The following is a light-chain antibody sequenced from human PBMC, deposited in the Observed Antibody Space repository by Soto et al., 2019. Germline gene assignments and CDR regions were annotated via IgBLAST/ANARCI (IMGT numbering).Light chain of an antibody. Sequence: QSVLTQPASVSASPGQSITISCTGTSNDVGGYNFVSWYQHHPGKAPKLIIYDVSNRPSGVSNRFSGSKSGNTASLTISGLQAEDEADYYCSSYTSSTTLYVFGTGTKLTVL. J-gene: IGLJ1*01. CDR1: SNDVGGYNF. V-gene: IGLV2-14*01. CDR3: SSYTSSTTLYV. CDR2: DVS.